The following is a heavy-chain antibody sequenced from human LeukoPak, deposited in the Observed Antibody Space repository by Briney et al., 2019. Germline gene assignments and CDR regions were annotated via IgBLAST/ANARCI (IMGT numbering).Heavy chain of an antibody. D-gene: IGHD3-22*01. CDR1: GYTFTGYY. Sequence: ASVKVSCKASGYTFTGYYMHWVRQAPGQGLEGMGWINPNSGGTNYAQKFQGRVTMTRDTSISTAYMELSRLRSDDTAVYYCARDYLAGEYYYDSSGYYYVWGQGTLVTVSS. CDR2: INPNSGGT. V-gene: IGHV1-2*02. CDR3: ARDYLAGEYYYDSSGYYYV. J-gene: IGHJ4*02.